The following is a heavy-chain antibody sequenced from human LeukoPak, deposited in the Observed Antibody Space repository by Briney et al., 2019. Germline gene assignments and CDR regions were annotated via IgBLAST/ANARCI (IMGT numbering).Heavy chain of an antibody. CDR2: IIPIFGIP. D-gene: IGHD6-25*01. CDR1: GGTVSRYP. V-gene: IGHV1-69*01. CDR3: GLSGNYYYYYMDV. Sequence: SVKVSCKASGGTVSRYPISWVRQAPGQGLEWMGGIIPIFGIPDSAQKFQGRLTITADESTTTAYMELSSLRSDDTAIYYCGLSGNYYYYYMDVWGKGTTVTISS. J-gene: IGHJ6*03.